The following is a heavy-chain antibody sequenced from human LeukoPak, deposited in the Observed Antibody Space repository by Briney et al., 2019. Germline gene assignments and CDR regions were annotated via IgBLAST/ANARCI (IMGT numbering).Heavy chain of an antibody. CDR1: GFTFSSYA. Sequence: PGGSLRLSCAASGFTFSSYAMHWVRQAPGKGLEWAAVISYDGSNKYYADSVKGRFTISRDNSKNTLYLQMNSLRAEDTAVYYCAKGYSYGYGPFDYWGQGTLVTVSS. D-gene: IGHD5-18*01. CDR2: ISYDGSNK. CDR3: AKGYSYGYGPFDY. J-gene: IGHJ4*02. V-gene: IGHV3-30*04.